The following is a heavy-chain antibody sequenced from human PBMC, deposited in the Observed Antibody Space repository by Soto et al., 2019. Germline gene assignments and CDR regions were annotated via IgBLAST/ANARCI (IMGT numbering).Heavy chain of an antibody. CDR2: IIPIFGTA. CDR3: ARNRVLYSRSSRGWYWFDL. V-gene: IGHV1-69*13. J-gene: IGHJ5*02. CDR1: GGTFSSYA. Sequence: SVKVSCKASGGTFSSYAISWVRQAPGQGLEWMGGIIPIFGTANYAQKFQGRVTITADESTSTAYMELSSLRSEDTAVYYCARNRVLYSRSSRGWYWFDLWGQGTLVTVSS. D-gene: IGHD6-13*01.